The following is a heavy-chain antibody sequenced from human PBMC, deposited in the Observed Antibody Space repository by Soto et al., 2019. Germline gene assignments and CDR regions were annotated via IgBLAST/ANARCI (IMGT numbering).Heavy chain of an antibody. CDR2: ISGSSTYI. Sequence: GGSLRLSCEASGFTFSEYYMSWIRQAPGKGLEWVSYISGSSTYINYAESVKGRFTISRDNAKNSLYLQMNSLRAEDTAVYYCARKIHCYDILSWFGPWGQGALVTVSS. V-gene: IGHV3-11*03. CDR1: GFTFSEYY. D-gene: IGHD3-9*01. J-gene: IGHJ5*02. CDR3: ARKIHCYDILSWFGP.